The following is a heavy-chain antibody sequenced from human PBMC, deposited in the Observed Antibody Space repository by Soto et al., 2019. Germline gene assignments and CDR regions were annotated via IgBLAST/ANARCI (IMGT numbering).Heavy chain of an antibody. Sequence: QVQLVQSGAEVKKPGTSVKVSCKASGYSFATYAIHWVRQAPGQGLEWMGWINPATGNTEYSDKFQDRVTFTRDTSASTAYIELRGLRSEDTAVYYCGRRYKSAGWLEPWGQGTLVTVSS. CDR2: INPATGNT. D-gene: IGHD1-1*01. J-gene: IGHJ5*02. CDR3: GRRYKSAGWLEP. CDR1: GYSFATYA. V-gene: IGHV1-3*01.